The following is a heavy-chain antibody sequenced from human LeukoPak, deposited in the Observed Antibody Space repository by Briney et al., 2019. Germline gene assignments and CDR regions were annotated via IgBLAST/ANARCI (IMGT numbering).Heavy chain of an antibody. V-gene: IGHV4-59*01. CDR3: ASGGSYGPYLEH. CDR2: IYYSGIT. Sequence: SSETLSLTCTVSGGSISSYYWNWIRQPPGKGLEWIGYIYYSGITNHNPSLKSRVTVSVDTSKNQFSLKLSSVTAADTAVYYCASGGSYGPYLEHWGQGTLVTVSS. J-gene: IGHJ4*02. D-gene: IGHD1-26*01. CDR1: GGSISSYY.